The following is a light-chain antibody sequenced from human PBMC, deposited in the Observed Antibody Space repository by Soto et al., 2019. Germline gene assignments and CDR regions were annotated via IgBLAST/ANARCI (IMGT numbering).Light chain of an antibody. CDR3: QQYSSYSWT. V-gene: IGKV1-5*01. J-gene: IGKJ1*01. Sequence: DIQMTQSPSTLSASVGDRVTITCRASQRISSWLAWYQQKPGKAPKLLIYDASSLQSGVPSRFSGSGSGTEFTLTISSLQPDDFATYYCQQYSSYSWTFGQGTKVEIK. CDR2: DAS. CDR1: QRISSW.